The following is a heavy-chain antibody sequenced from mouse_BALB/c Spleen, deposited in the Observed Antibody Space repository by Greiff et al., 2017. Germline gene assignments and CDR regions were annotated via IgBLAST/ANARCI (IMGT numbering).Heavy chain of an antibody. CDR1: GYTFTDYN. J-gene: IGHJ3*01. CDR2: INPNNGGT. V-gene: IGHV1-18*01. D-gene: IGHD2-2*01. CDR3: TGGGGYDVFAY. Sequence: VQLQQSGPELVKPGASVKIPCKASGYTFTDYNMDWVKQSHGKSLEWIGDINPNNGGTIYNQKFKGKATLTVDKSSSTAYMELRSLTSEDTAVYYCTGGGGYDVFAYWGQGTLVTVSA.